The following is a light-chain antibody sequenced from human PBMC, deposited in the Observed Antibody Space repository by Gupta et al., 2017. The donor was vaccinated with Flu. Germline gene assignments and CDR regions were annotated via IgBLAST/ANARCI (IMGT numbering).Light chain of an antibody. CDR1: NIATKT. Sequence: SYVLTQPHPEPVAQGWTARPACGRNNIATKTVHWYQQKPGQAPVLVVNDDIDRPSGIPERFSGSNSGNTATLTISRVEAGDEADYYCQVWDSSSDRGVFGGGTKLTVL. CDR2: DDI. V-gene: IGLV3-21*02. J-gene: IGLJ3*02. CDR3: QVWDSSSDRGV.